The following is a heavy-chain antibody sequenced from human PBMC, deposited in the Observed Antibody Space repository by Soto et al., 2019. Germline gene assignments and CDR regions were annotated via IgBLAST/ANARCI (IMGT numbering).Heavy chain of an antibody. CDR2: IYYSGST. J-gene: IGHJ4*02. V-gene: IGHV4-39*01. CDR1: GGSISSSSYY. CDR3: ARHRAAAAPTVGRIDY. Sequence: PSETLSLTCTVSGGSISSSSYYWGWIRQPPGKGLEWIGSIYYSGSTYYNPSLKSRVTISVDTSKNQFSLKLSSVTAADTAVYYCARHRAAAAPTVGRIDYWGQGPLLTVSS. D-gene: IGHD6-13*01.